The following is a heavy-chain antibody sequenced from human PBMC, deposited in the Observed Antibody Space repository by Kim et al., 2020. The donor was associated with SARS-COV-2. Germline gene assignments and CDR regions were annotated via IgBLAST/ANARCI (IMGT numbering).Heavy chain of an antibody. Sequence: ASVKVSCKASGYTFTSYYMHWVRQAPGQGLEWMGIINPSGGSTSYAQKFQGRVTMTRDTSTSTVYMELSSLRSEDTAVYYCASSSERWLPIDYWGQGTLVTVSS. CDR2: INPSGGST. J-gene: IGHJ4*02. D-gene: IGHD3-22*01. CDR1: GYTFTSYY. CDR3: ASSSERWLPIDY. V-gene: IGHV1-46*01.